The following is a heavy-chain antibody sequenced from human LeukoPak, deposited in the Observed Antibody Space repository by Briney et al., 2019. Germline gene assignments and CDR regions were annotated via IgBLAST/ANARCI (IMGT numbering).Heavy chain of an antibody. Sequence: PGGSLRLSCAASGFTFSSYSMNWARQAPGKGLEWVSSISSSSSYIYYADSVKGRFTISRGNAKNSLYLQMNSLRAEDTAVYYCARAPAVPAEIDYWGQGTLVTVSS. CDR1: GFTFSSYS. J-gene: IGHJ4*02. V-gene: IGHV3-21*01. CDR2: ISSSSSYI. CDR3: ARAPAVPAEIDY. D-gene: IGHD2-2*01.